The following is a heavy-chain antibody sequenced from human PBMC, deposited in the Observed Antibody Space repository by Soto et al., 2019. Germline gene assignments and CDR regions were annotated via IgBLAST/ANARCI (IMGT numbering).Heavy chain of an antibody. Sequence: ASVKVSCKASGYTFTSYDINWVRQATGQGLEWMGWMNPNSGNTGYAQKFQGRVTMTRNTSISTAYMELSSLRSEDTAVHYCARLKIGRLGELSLSHYYYYYGMDVWG. V-gene: IGHV1-8*01. CDR1: GYTFTSYD. D-gene: IGHD3-16*02. CDR3: ARLKIGRLGELSLSHYYYYYGMDV. J-gene: IGHJ6*02. CDR2: MNPNSGNT.